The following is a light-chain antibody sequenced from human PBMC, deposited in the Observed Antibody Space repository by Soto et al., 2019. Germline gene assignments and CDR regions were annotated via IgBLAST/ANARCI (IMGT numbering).Light chain of an antibody. Sequence: QSVLTQPPSASGSPGQSVTISCTGTSSDVGGYNYVSWYQQHPGKAPKLIIYEVTKRPSGVPDRFSGSKSGKTASLTVSGLQADDEADYYCSSYAGSNNFFGGGTKVTVL. J-gene: IGLJ2*01. CDR2: EVT. CDR1: SSDVGGYNY. CDR3: SSYAGSNNF. V-gene: IGLV2-8*01.